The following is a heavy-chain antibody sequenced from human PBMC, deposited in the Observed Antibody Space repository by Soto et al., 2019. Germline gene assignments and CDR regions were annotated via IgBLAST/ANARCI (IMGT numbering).Heavy chain of an antibody. CDR3: ARDGGRWLPDGTGP. CDR2: IIPIFGTA. D-gene: IGHD5-12*01. Sequence: ASVKVSCKASGGTFSSYAISWVRQAPGQGLEWMGGIIPIFGTANYAQKFQGRVTITADESTSTAYMELSSLRSEDTAVYYCARDGGRWLPDGTGPWGQGTLVTVSS. CDR1: GGTFSSYA. V-gene: IGHV1-69*13. J-gene: IGHJ5*02.